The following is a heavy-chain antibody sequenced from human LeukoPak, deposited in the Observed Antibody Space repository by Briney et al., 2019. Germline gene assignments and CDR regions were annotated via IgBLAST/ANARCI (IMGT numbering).Heavy chain of an antibody. J-gene: IGHJ5*02. D-gene: IGHD3-10*01. CDR3: ARDGFTITMVRGVIINWFDP. CDR2: ISAYNGNT. Sequence: GASVKVSCKASGYTFTSYGISWVRQAPGQGLEWMGWISAYNGNTNYAQKLQGRVTMTTDTSTSTAYMELRSLRSDDTAVYYCARDGFTITMVRGVIINWFDPWGQGTQVTVSS. CDR1: GYTFTSYG. V-gene: IGHV1-18*04.